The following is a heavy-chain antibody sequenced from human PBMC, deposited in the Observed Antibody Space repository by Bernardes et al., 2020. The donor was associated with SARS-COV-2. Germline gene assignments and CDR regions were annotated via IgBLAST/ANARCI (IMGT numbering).Heavy chain of an antibody. Sequence: GGSLRLSCAASGFTFSSYSMNWVRQAPGKGLEWVSSISSSGSYTYYADSVKGRFTISRDNAKKSLYLQMNSLRAEDTAVYYCASGRSLYCSGGSCYGAFAYWGQGTLVTVSS. J-gene: IGHJ4*02. CDR1: GFTFSSYS. D-gene: IGHD2-15*01. CDR3: ASGRSLYCSGGSCYGAFAY. CDR2: ISSSGSYT. V-gene: IGHV3-21*01.